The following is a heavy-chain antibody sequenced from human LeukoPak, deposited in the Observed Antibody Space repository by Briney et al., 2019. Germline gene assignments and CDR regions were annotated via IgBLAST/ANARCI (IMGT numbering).Heavy chain of an antibody. V-gene: IGHV3-23*01. Sequence: GGSLRLSCAASGFTFSSYAMSWVRQAPGKGLERVSAISGSGGSTYYADSVKGRFTISRDNSKNTLYLQMNSLRAEDTAVYYCAREGNYYDSSGSLTAFDIWGQGTMVTVSS. J-gene: IGHJ3*02. CDR1: GFTFSSYA. CDR3: AREGNYYDSSGSLTAFDI. CDR2: ISGSGGST. D-gene: IGHD3-22*01.